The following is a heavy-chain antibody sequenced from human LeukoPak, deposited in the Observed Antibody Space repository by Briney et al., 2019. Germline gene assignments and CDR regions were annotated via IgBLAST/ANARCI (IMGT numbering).Heavy chain of an antibody. D-gene: IGHD1-1*01. CDR3: ARQLEYYYYMDV. V-gene: IGHV4-39*01. Sequence: KPSETLSLTCTVSGGSISSSSYYWGWIRQPPGKGLEWIGSIYYSGSTYYNPSLKSRVTISVDTSKNRFSLKLSSVTAADTAVYYCARQLEYYYYMDVWGKGTTVTVSS. J-gene: IGHJ6*03. CDR2: IYYSGST. CDR1: GGSISSSSYY.